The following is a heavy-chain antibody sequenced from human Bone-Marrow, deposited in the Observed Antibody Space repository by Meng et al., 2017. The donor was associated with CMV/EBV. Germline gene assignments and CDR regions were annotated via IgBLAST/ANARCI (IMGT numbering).Heavy chain of an antibody. V-gene: IGHV3-74*01. CDR3: ARGASGPVDY. CDR1: GFTFSSSW. Sequence: LSCAASGFTFSSSWMHWVRQAPGKGLVWVSRINIDGRTINYADSVRGRFTISRDNAKNTLYLQMNTLRAEDTAVYYCARGASGPVDYWGQGSLVTVSS. J-gene: IGHJ4*02. D-gene: IGHD1-26*01. CDR2: INIDGRTI.